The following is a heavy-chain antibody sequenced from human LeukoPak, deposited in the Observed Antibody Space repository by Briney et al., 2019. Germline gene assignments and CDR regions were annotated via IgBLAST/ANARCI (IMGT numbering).Heavy chain of an antibody. CDR2: ISGSGGST. CDR3: AKDKDGGNDYYGMDV. CDR1: GFTFSSNA. Sequence: GGSLRLSCAASGFTFSSNAMQWVRQAPGKGLEWVSSISGSGGSTHYADSVRGRFTISRDNSKNTLYLQMNSLRVEDTAVYYCAKDKDGGNDYYGMDVWGQGTTVTVSS. D-gene: IGHD4-23*01. J-gene: IGHJ6*02. V-gene: IGHV3-23*01.